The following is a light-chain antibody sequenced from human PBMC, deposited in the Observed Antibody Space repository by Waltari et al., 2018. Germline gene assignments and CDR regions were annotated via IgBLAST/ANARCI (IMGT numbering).Light chain of an antibody. V-gene: IGLV2-14*01. CDR2: EFS. J-gene: IGLJ2*01. Sequence: QSALTQPASVSGSPGQSITIPCTGTSSDVGGYNYVSWYQQHPGKAPKLMIYEFSKRPSGVSNRFSGSKSGNTASLTISGLQAEDEADYYCSSYTSSSRVFGGGTKLTVL. CDR3: SSYTSSSRV. CDR1: SSDVGGYNY.